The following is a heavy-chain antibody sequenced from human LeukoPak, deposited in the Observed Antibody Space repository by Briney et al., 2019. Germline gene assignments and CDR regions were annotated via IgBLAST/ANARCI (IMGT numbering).Heavy chain of an antibody. V-gene: IGHV4-39*07. CDR3: ARDFSGFCSGDCRPYYFDY. CDR2: IYYRGTT. D-gene: IGHD2-15*01. Sequence: SETLSLTCTVSGGSISSYYWGWLRQPPGKGLEWIGPIYYRGTTYYNPSLKSRVTVSVDTSKNQFSLRLNSVTAADTAVYYCARDFSGFCSGDCRPYYFDYWGQGTLVTVSS. CDR1: GGSISSYY. J-gene: IGHJ4*02.